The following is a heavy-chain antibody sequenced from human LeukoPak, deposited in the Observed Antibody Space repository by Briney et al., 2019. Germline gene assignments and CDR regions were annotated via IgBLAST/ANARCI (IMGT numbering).Heavy chain of an antibody. D-gene: IGHD6-13*01. CDR1: GGSISSYY. CDR3: ARGVAAAYWFDP. J-gene: IGHJ5*02. V-gene: IGHV4-59*01. Sequence: PSETLSLTCTVSGGSISSYYWSWIRQPPGKGLERIGYIYYSGSTNYNPSLKSRVTISVDTTKNQFSLKLSSVTAADTAVYYCARGVAAAYWFDPWGQGTLVTVSS. CDR2: IYYSGST.